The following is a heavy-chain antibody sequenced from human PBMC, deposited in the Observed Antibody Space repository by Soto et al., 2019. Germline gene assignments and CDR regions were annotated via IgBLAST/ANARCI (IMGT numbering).Heavy chain of an antibody. CDR1: GYTFTSYG. D-gene: IGHD5-12*01. V-gene: IGHV1-18*01. CDR3: ARTPQWLRSDYYYYMDV. J-gene: IGHJ6*03. CDR2: ISAYNGNT. Sequence: ASVKVSCKASGYTFTSYGISWVRQAPGQGLEWMGWISAYNGNTNYAQKLQGRVTMTTDTSTSTAYMELRSLRSDDTAVYYCARTPQWLRSDYYYYMDVWGKGTTVTVSS.